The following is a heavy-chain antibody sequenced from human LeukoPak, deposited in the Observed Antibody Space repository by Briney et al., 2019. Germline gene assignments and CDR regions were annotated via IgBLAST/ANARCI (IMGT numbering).Heavy chain of an antibody. CDR3: ARDESGDDIVGATRNYYYYGMDV. V-gene: IGHV1-2*02. Sequence: ASVKVSCKASGYTFTGYYMHWVRQAPGQGLEWMGWINPNSGGTNYAQKFQGRVTMTTDTSTSTAYMELRSLRSDDTAVYYCARDESGDDIVGATRNYYYYGMDVWGQGTTVTVSS. D-gene: IGHD1-26*01. J-gene: IGHJ6*02. CDR1: GYTFTGYY. CDR2: INPNSGGT.